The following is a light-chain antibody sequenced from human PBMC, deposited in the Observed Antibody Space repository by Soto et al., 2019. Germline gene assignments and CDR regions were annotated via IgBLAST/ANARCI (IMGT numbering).Light chain of an antibody. CDR3: GTWDSSLSAVV. J-gene: IGLJ7*01. V-gene: IGLV1-51*01. Sequence: QSVLTQPPSVSAAPGQKVIISCSGSSSNIRNNYVSWYQQLPGTAPTLLIYDNDKRPSGTPDRFSGSKSGTSATLGISGLQTGDEADYYCGTWDSSLSAVVFGGGTQLTVL. CDR2: DND. CDR1: SSNIRNNY.